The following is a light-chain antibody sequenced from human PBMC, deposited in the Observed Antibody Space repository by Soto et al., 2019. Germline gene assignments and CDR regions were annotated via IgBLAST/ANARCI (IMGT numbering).Light chain of an antibody. CDR2: AAS. CDR1: QCISNY. CDR3: QKYNSAPPFT. V-gene: IGKV1-27*01. Sequence: DIQMTQSPSSLSASVGDRVTITCRASQCISNYLACYQQKPGKVPKLLIYAASTLQSGVPSRFSGSGSGTDFNLTISSLQPEDVATYYCQKYNSAPPFTFGPGTKVDIK. J-gene: IGKJ3*01.